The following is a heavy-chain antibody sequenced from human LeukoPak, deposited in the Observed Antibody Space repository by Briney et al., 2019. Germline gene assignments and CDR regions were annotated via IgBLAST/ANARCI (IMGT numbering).Heavy chain of an antibody. CDR2: ISSSSSYI. V-gene: IGHV3-21*01. CDR3: ARGRFHYDSTGYSSFYY. J-gene: IGHJ4*02. Sequence: GGSLRLSCAASGFTFSSYSMNWVRQAPGKGLEWVSSISSSSSYIYYADSVKGRFTISRDNAQNSLYLQMTSLRAEDTAVYYCARGRFHYDSTGYSSFYYWGQGTLVTVSS. D-gene: IGHD3-22*01. CDR1: GFTFSSYS.